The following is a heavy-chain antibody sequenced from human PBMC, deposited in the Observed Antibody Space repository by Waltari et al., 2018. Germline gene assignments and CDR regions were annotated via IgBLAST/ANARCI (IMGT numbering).Heavy chain of an antibody. D-gene: IGHD3-9*01. CDR3: AKVQNFGLAYYDILTGYSSYYYYGMDV. V-gene: IGHV3-30*18. CDR2: ISYDGSNK. Sequence: QVQLVESGGGVVQPGRSLRLSCAASGFTFSSYGMHWVRQAPGKGLEWVAVISYDGSNKYYADSLKGRFTISRDNSKNTLYLQMNSLRAEDTAVYYCAKVQNFGLAYYDILTGYSSYYYYGMDVWGQGTTVTVSS. CDR1: GFTFSSYG. J-gene: IGHJ6*02.